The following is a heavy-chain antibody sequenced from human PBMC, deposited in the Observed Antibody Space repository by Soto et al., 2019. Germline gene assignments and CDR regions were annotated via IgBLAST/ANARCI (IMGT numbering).Heavy chain of an antibody. Sequence: QLQLQESGSGLVKPSQTLSLTCAVSGGSISSGGYSWSWIRQPRRKGLEWIVYIYHSGSSYYNPSLKRRVATSVDRSKNQCSLKLSSVTAADTAVYYCDGGYGGNSGDAFDIWGQGTMVTVSS. CDR3: DGGYGGNSGDAFDI. CDR2: IYHSGSS. D-gene: IGHD4-17*01. CDR1: GGSISSGGYS. V-gene: IGHV4-30-2*01. J-gene: IGHJ3*02.